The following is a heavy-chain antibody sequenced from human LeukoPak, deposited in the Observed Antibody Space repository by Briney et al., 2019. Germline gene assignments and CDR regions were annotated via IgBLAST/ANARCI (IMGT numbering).Heavy chain of an antibody. D-gene: IGHD3-16*02. Sequence: GGSLRLSCAASGFTFSSYAMSWVRQAPGKGLEWVSAISGSGGSTYYADSVKGRFTISRDNSKNTLYLQMNGLKTEDTAVYYCTTDPPYDYVWGSYRYDYWGQGTLVTVSS. CDR3: TTDPPYDYVWGSYRYDY. CDR2: ISGSGGST. CDR1: GFTFSSYA. J-gene: IGHJ4*02. V-gene: IGHV3-23*01.